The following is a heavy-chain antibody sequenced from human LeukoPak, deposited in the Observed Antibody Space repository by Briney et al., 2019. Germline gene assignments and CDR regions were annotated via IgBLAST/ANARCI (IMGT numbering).Heavy chain of an antibody. Sequence: PETLSLTCTVSGGSISDYYWSWIRVPAGKGLEWIGRIYTSGTTNYNPSLKSRVSMSVDTSKNQFSLKLSSVTAADTAVYYCARGRYGSGTYCNAYFDYWGQGTLVTVSS. CDR1: GGSISDYY. D-gene: IGHD3-10*01. CDR2: IYTSGTT. V-gene: IGHV4-4*07. J-gene: IGHJ4*02. CDR3: ARGRYGSGTYCNAYFDY.